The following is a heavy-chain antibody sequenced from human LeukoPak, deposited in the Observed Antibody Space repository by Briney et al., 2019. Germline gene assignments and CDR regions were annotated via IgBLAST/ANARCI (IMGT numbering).Heavy chain of an antibody. CDR1: GYSFTSYW. Sequence: GESLKISCKGSGYSFTSYWIGWVRQVPGKGLEWMGIIYPGDSDTRYSPSFQGQVTISADKSISTAYLQWSSLKASDTAMYYCARGGYGSGSYYAYYFDYWGQGTLVTVSS. J-gene: IGHJ4*02. CDR2: IYPGDSDT. D-gene: IGHD3-10*01. CDR3: ARGGYGSGSYYAYYFDY. V-gene: IGHV5-51*01.